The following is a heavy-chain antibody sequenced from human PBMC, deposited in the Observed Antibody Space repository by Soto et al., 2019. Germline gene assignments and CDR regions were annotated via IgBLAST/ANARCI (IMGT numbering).Heavy chain of an antibody. CDR3: ARGAAIAAAGTGYFQH. CDR2: INHSGST. V-gene: IGHV4-34*01. Sequence: SETLSLTCAVYGGSFSGYYWSWIRQPPGKGLEWIGEINHSGSTNYNPSLKSRVTISVDTSKNQFSLKLSSVTAADTAVYYCARGAAIAAAGTGYFQHWGQGTLVSVLL. D-gene: IGHD6-13*01. J-gene: IGHJ1*01. CDR1: GGSFSGYY.